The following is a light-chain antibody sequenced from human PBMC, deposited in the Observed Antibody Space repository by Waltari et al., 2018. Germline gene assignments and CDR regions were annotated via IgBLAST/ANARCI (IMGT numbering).Light chain of an antibody. CDR2: KDN. V-gene: IGLV3-25*03. J-gene: IGLJ2*01. CDR3: QSADSTTTSLV. Sequence: SYELTQPPSVSVSPGQTARLTCSGYALPKPSAYWYQQKPGQAPVMVIYKDNERPSGIPERFSGSTSGTTVTLTISGVQAEDEAEYYCQSADSTTTSLVFGGGTKLTVL. CDR1: ALPKPS.